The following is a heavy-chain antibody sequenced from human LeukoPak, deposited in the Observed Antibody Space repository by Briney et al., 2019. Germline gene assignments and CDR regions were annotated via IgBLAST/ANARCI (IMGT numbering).Heavy chain of an antibody. J-gene: IGHJ5*02. CDR3: ARAQEGCSRASCYLEP. D-gene: IGHD2-2*01. Sequence: SETLSLTCAISGASISSTNWWIWVRQPSGKGLEWIGEMHHSGRTNYNPSLKSRITISVDKSKNQVFLRLNSVAAADTALYYCARAQEGCSRASCYLEPWGQGTLVTVSS. CDR1: GASISSTNW. V-gene: IGHV4-4*02. CDR2: MHHSGRT.